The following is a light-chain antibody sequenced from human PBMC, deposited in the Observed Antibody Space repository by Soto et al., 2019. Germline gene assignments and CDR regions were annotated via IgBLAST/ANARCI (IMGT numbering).Light chain of an antibody. CDR3: QHYDTYTLT. CDR1: QSISSW. CDR2: KAS. Sequence: DIQMTQSPSTLSASVGDRVTITCRATQSISSWLAWYQQKPGKAPKFLIHKASSLESGVPSRFSGSGSGTEFTLTISSMQTDDFATYYCQHYDTYTLTFGGGTKVEIK. J-gene: IGKJ4*01. V-gene: IGKV1-5*03.